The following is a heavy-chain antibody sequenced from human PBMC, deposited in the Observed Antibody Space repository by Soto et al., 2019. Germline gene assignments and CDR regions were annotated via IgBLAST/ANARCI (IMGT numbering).Heavy chain of an antibody. V-gene: IGHV2-5*02. J-gene: IGHJ6*02. CDR2: IYWDDDK. CDR1: GISLSTSGVG. Sequence: QITLKESGPTLVKPTQTLTLTFTFSGISLSTSGVGVGWIRQPPGKALEWLALIYWDDDKRYSPSLKSSLTINKDTDKNQLVLTKSKMDPVETDAYYCTHINFTMVRGVALGYYGMDVWGQATTVT. CDR3: THINFTMVRGVALGYYGMDV. D-gene: IGHD3-10*01.